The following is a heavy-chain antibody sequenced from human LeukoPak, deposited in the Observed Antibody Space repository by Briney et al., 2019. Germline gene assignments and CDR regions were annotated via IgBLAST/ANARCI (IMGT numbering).Heavy chain of an antibody. CDR3: ARHIGSGWRY. Sequence: GGSLRLSCAAPGITFSNYNMNWVRQAPGKGLEWISAITSSSSYTFYADSVKGRFTISRDNAQNSLYLQMNSLRAEDTAVYYCARHIGSGWRYWGQGTLVTVSS. CDR2: ITSSSSYT. D-gene: IGHD6-19*01. V-gene: IGHV3-21*01. CDR1: GITFSNYN. J-gene: IGHJ4*02.